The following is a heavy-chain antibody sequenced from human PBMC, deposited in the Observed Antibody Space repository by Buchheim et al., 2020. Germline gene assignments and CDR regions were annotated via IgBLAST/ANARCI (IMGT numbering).Heavy chain of an antibody. CDR1: GFTFSDYW. CDR2: INEDGSEE. Sequence: EVQLMESGGGLVQPGGSLRLSCAASGFTFSDYWMSWVRQAPGKGLEWVSHINEDGSEENYVDSVKGRFTISRDNAKSSLYLQVNSMRVEDTAVYYCARGRSTRWCRDQYFQYWGQGTL. V-gene: IGHV3-7*01. CDR3: ARGRSTRWCRDQYFQY. J-gene: IGHJ1*01. D-gene: IGHD2-2*01.